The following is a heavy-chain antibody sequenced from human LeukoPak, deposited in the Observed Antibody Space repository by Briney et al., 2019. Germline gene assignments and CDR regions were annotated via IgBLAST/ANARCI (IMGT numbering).Heavy chain of an antibody. D-gene: IGHD3-10*01. J-gene: IGHJ4*02. CDR3: ARGPVYGGFGELLFGY. CDR2: ISYDGSNK. V-gene: IGHV3-30*04. Sequence: GGSLRLSCAASGFTFSSYAMHWVRQAPGKGLEWVAVISYDGSNKYYADSVKGRFTISRDNAKNSLYLQMNSLRAEDTAVYYCARGPVYGGFGELLFGYWGQGTLVTVSS. CDR1: GFTFSSYA.